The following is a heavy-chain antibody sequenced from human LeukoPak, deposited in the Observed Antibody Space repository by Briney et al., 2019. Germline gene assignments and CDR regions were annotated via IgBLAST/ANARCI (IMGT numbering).Heavy chain of an antibody. CDR1: GYIFTSYA. V-gene: IGHV1-3*01. D-gene: IGHD3-22*01. CDR3: ATSGDSSGYYPFSDY. J-gene: IGHJ4*02. CDR2: INAGNGNT. Sequence: ASVKVSCKASGYIFTSYAMHWVRQAPGQRLEWMGWINAGNGNTKYSQKFQGRVTITRDTSASTAYMELSSLRSEDTAVYYCATSGDSSGYYPFSDYWGQGTLVTVSS.